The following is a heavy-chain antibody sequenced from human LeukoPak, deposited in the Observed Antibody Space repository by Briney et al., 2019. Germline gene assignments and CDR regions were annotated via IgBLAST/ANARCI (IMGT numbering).Heavy chain of an antibody. Sequence: GWSLRLSCAASGFTVSSKYMSWVRQAPGKGLEWVSVIYSGGSTYYADSVKGRFTISRDNSKNTLYLQMNSLRAEDTAVYYCARGPYYGSGSYSWGQGTLVTVSS. CDR2: IYSGGST. D-gene: IGHD3-10*01. V-gene: IGHV3-53*01. J-gene: IGHJ4*02. CDR1: GFTVSSKY. CDR3: ARGPYYGSGSYS.